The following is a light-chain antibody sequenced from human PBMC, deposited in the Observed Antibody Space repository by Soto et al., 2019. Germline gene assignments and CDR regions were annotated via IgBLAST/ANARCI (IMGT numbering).Light chain of an antibody. CDR2: GNN. V-gene: IGLV1-47*01. Sequence: QSVLTQPPSASGTPGQRVTISCSGSTSNLGSNFIYWYQQLPGAAPKLLISGNNQRPSGVPDRFSGSKSGTSASLAISGLLSEDEADYHCAAWDDSLSGVVFGGGTKVTVL. CDR1: TSNLGSNF. J-gene: IGLJ3*02. CDR3: AAWDDSLSGVV.